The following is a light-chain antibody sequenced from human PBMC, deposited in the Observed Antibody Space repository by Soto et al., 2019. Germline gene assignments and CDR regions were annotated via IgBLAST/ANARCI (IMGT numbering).Light chain of an antibody. CDR3: SSYTSGSTLYV. CDR2: ASS. J-gene: IGLJ1*01. V-gene: IGLV2-14*01. CDR1: SSDVGSYNY. Sequence: QSLLTQPASVSGSPGQSITISCTGTSSDVGSYNYVSWYQQHPGKAPRLMIYASSNRPSGVSHRFSGSRSGNTASLTISGLQAEDEADYFCSSYTSGSTLYVFGSGTKLTVL.